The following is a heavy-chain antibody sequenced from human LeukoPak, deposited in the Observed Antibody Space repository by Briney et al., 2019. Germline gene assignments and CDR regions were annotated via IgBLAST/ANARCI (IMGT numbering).Heavy chain of an antibody. Sequence: GGSLRLSCAASGFTVSWTYMSWVRQAPGKGLEWVSVIYSCDNTYSADSVKGRFTISRDNSKNTLYLQMNSLRVEDTAVYYCAKDGAPGVATILDDWGQGTLVTVSS. CDR2: IYSCDNT. CDR1: GFTVSWTY. CDR3: AKDGAPGVATILDD. J-gene: IGHJ4*02. D-gene: IGHD5-12*01. V-gene: IGHV3-53*05.